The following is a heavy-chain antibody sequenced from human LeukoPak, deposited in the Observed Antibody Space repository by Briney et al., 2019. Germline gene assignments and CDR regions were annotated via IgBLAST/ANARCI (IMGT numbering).Heavy chain of an antibody. Sequence: PGGSLRLSCAASGFTFSSYGMHWVRQAPGKGLEWVAVISYDGSNKYYADSVKGRFTISRDNSKNTLYLQMNSLRAEDTAVYYCAKRGGSYYGLGYSDYWGQGTLVTVSS. CDR2: ISYDGSNK. V-gene: IGHV3-30*18. J-gene: IGHJ4*02. D-gene: IGHD1-26*01. CDR1: GFTFSSYG. CDR3: AKRGGSYYGLGYSDY.